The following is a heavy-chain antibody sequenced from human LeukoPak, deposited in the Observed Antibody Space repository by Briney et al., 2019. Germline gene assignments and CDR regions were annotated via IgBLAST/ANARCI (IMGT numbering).Heavy chain of an antibody. J-gene: IGHJ4*02. D-gene: IGHD3-22*01. CDR2: FNPSGGGT. V-gene: IGHV1-46*01. CDR3: ARGRFVLDYYRFDY. CDR1: GHTFTSYY. Sequence: ASVKVSCKASGHTFTSYYMHWVRQAPGQGLESMGMFNPSGGGTTYAQKFQGRVTMTRDTSTSTVYMELSSLRSEDTAVYYCARGRFVLDYYRFDYWGQGTLVTVSS.